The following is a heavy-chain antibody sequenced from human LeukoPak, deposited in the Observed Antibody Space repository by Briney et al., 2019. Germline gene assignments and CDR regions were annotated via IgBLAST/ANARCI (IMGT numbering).Heavy chain of an antibody. CDR1: GFTFSSYD. CDR2: IGTAGDT. V-gene: IGHV3-13*01. CDR3: ARGSYYYYMDV. Sequence: GGSLRLSCAASGFTFSSYDMHWVRQATGKGLEWVSAIGTAGDTYYPGSVKGRFTISRENDKTSLYLQMNSPRAGDTAVYYCARGSYYYYMDVWGKGTTVTVSS. J-gene: IGHJ6*03.